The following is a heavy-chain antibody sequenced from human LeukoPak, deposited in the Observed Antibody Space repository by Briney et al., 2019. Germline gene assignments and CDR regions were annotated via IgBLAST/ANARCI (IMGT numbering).Heavy chain of an antibody. D-gene: IGHD3-10*01. Sequence: ASVNVSCKASGCTFSSYAISWVRQAPGQGLEGMGRIIPILGLANYPKQFKGRVTITETQSKSTASMELSSLRSEDTAVYYCARGLFRGWFDLWGQGPLVPVFS. CDR2: IIPILGLA. CDR1: GCTFSSYA. CDR3: ARGLFRGWFDL. V-gene: IGHV1-69*04. J-gene: IGHJ5*02.